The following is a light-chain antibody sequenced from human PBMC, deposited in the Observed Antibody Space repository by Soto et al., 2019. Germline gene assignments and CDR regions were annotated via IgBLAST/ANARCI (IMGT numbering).Light chain of an antibody. J-gene: IGKJ3*01. Sequence: EIVLTQSPGTLSLSPGERATLSCRASQTVSTNSLAWYQKRPGQTPRLLIYAASTRDTDIPDRFNGSGSGTDFALTISRLQPEDFALYYCQQYNNSPLTFGAGTKVDVK. CDR3: QQYNNSPLT. CDR2: AAS. V-gene: IGKV3-20*01. CDR1: QTVSTNS.